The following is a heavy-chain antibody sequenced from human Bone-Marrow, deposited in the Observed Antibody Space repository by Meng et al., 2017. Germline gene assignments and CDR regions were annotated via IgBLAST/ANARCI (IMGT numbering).Heavy chain of an antibody. V-gene: IGHV3-74*03. J-gene: IGHJ4*02. CDR3: VRDFGGESDF. CDR1: GFALRNNW. CDR2: MNPGETTI. Sequence: EVQLVESGGGLVQPGGSLRLSCAASGFALRNNWMHWVRQAPGKGLVWVARMNPGETTITHAGSVMGRFTIPRDIARNTLHLQMNSLRAEDSALYFCVRDFGGESDFWGQGTLVTVSS. D-gene: IGHD3-10*01.